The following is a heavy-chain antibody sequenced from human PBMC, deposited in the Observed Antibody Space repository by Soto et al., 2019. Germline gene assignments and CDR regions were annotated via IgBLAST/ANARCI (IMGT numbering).Heavy chain of an antibody. CDR2: ISRRRSTI. V-gene: IGHV3-48*02. CDR1: GFTFSSYS. Sequence: EVQVVESGGGLVQPGGSLRLSCAASGFTFSSYSMNWVRQAPGKGLEWVSKISRRRSTIYYADSVKGRFTITRDNAENSLYLQMNSLRDEDTAVYYCARDQASVYYYGAGDYNGMDVWGQGTTVTVSS. J-gene: IGHJ6*02. D-gene: IGHD3-10*01. CDR3: ARDQASVYYYGAGDYNGMDV.